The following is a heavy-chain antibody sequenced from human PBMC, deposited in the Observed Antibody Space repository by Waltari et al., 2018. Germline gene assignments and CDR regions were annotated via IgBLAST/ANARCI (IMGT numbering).Heavy chain of an antibody. Sequence: QVQLVQSGAEVKKPGSSVKVSCKASGGTFSSYAISWVRQAPGQGLEWMGGIIPIFGTANYAQKFQRRVTITADESTSTAYMELSSLRSEDTAVYYCASTITIFGVVTLDYWGQGTLVTVSS. CDR3: ASTITIFGVVTLDY. V-gene: IGHV1-69*01. CDR2: IIPIFGTA. D-gene: IGHD3-3*01. J-gene: IGHJ4*02. CDR1: GGTFSSYA.